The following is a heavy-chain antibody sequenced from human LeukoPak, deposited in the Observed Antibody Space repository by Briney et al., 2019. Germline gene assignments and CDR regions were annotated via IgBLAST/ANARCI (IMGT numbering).Heavy chain of an antibody. Sequence: ASVKVSCKASGYTFTDYYLHWVRQAPGQGLEWMGWINPNSGGTNYAQKFQGRVTMTRDTSISTAYMELSRLRSDDTAVYYCARDFRYDSSGYRYNDYWGQGTLVTVSS. J-gene: IGHJ4*02. CDR2: INPNSGGT. V-gene: IGHV1-2*02. CDR3: ARDFRYDSSGYRYNDY. D-gene: IGHD3-22*01. CDR1: GYTFTDYY.